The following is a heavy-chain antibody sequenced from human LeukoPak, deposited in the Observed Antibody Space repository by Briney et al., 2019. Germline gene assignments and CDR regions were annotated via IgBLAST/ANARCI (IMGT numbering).Heavy chain of an antibody. CDR2: INPNSGGT. V-gene: IGHV1-2*02. CDR1: GYTFTDYY. Sequence: GASVKVSCKASGYTFTDYYMHWVRQAPGQGLEWMGWINPNSGGTNYAQKFQGRVTMTRDTSISTAYMELSRLRSDDTAVYYCARQAAAGSNDAFDIWGQGTMVTVSS. CDR3: ARQAAAGSNDAFDI. D-gene: IGHD6-13*01. J-gene: IGHJ3*02.